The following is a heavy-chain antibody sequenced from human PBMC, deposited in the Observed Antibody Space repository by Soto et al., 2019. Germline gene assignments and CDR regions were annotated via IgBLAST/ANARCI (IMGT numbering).Heavy chain of an antibody. V-gene: IGHV4-34*01. CDR2: INHSGST. CDR1: GGSFSGYY. J-gene: IGHJ6*03. Sequence: SETLSLTCAVYGGSFSGYYWSWIRQPPGKGLEWIGEINHSGSTNYNPSLKSRVTISVDTSKNQFSLKLNSVTAADTAVYYCTKGNSLGIRRDHYYLDVWGKGPTLTV. CDR3: TKGNSLGIRRDHYYLDV. D-gene: IGHD1-20*01.